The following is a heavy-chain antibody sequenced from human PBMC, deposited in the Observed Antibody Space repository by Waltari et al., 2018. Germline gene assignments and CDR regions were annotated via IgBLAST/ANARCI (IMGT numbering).Heavy chain of an antibody. J-gene: IGHJ4*02. V-gene: IGHV1-2*02. Sequence: QVQLVQSGAEVKKPGASVKVSCKASGYTFTGYYMHWVRQAPGQGLEWMGWINPNSGGTNYAQKFQGRVTMTRDTSISTAYMELSRLRSDDTAVYYCARPNLRITIFGVVTPPAADWGQGTLVTVSS. CDR2: INPNSGGT. D-gene: IGHD3-3*01. CDR1: GYTFTGYY. CDR3: ARPNLRITIFGVVTPPAAD.